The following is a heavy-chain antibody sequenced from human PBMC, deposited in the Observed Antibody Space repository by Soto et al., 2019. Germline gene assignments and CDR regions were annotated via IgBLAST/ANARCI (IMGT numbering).Heavy chain of an antibody. Sequence: GGSLRLSCAASGFTFSSYSMNWVRQAPGKGLEWVSSISSSSSYIYYADSVKGRFTISRDNAKNSLYLQMNSLRAEDTAVYYCASALKYDSSGYYDYWGQGTLVTVSS. CDR3: ASALKYDSSGYYDY. CDR2: ISSSSSYI. D-gene: IGHD3-22*01. CDR1: GFTFSSYS. J-gene: IGHJ4*02. V-gene: IGHV3-21*01.